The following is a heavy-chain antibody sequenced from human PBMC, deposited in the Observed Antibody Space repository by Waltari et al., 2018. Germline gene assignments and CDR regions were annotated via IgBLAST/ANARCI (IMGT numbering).Heavy chain of an antibody. CDR1: GYIFPSYA. Sequence: QVQLVQSGSELKKPGASVKISCKASGYIFPSYAITWVRQAPGQGLELLGWTITSTGNPTYAQGFTGRFVFSLDTSVSTAYLEINNLKAEDTAVYYCTREVVPAATIVVNWFDPWGQGTLVTVSS. CDR3: TREVVPAATIVVNWFDP. CDR2: TITSTGNP. D-gene: IGHD2-2*01. J-gene: IGHJ5*02. V-gene: IGHV7-4-1*02.